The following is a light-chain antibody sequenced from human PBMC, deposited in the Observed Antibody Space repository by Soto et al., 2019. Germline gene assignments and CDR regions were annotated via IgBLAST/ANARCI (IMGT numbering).Light chain of an antibody. V-gene: IGKV3-11*01. CDR3: QQRSNWPLT. Sequence: EIVLTQSPATLSFTPGERATLSCRASQSVNSYLAWYQQKPGQAPRLLIYDASNRATGIPARFSGSGSGTDFTLTISSLEPEDFAVYYCQQRSNWPLTFGGGTKVDIK. CDR1: QSVNSY. J-gene: IGKJ4*01. CDR2: DAS.